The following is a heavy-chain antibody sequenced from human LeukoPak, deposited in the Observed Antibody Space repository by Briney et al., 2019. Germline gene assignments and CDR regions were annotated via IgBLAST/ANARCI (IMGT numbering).Heavy chain of an antibody. Sequence: SVKVSCKASGGTFSSYAISWVRQAPGQGLEWMGGIIPILGTANYAQKFQGRVTITTDESTSTAYMELSSLRSEDTAVYYCARDRRPLVTYYDFWSGSGYWFDPWGQGTLVTVSS. CDR2: IIPILGTA. J-gene: IGHJ5*02. D-gene: IGHD3-3*01. V-gene: IGHV1-69*05. CDR1: GGTFSSYA. CDR3: ARDRRPLVTYYDFWSGSGYWFDP.